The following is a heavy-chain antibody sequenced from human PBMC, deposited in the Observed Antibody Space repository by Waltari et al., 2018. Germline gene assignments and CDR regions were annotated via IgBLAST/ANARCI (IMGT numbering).Heavy chain of an antibody. J-gene: IGHJ4*02. CDR3: GIAVAGYYFDY. CDR1: GGSISSSSYY. D-gene: IGHD6-19*01. CDR2: IYYSGST. Sequence: QLQLQESGPGLVKPSETLSLTCTVSGGSISSSSYYWGWIRQPPGKGLEWIGSIYYSGSTYSNPSLKSRVTISVDTSKNQFSLKLSSVTAADTAVYFCGIAVAGYYFDYWGQGTLVTVSS. V-gene: IGHV4-39*01.